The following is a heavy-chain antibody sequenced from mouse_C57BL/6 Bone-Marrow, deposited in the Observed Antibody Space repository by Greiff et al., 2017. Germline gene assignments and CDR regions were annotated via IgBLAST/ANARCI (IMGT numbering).Heavy chain of an antibody. V-gene: IGHV1-85*01. CDR3: ARLEFDGSSGDWYFDV. J-gene: IGHJ1*03. CDR2: IYPRDGST. CDR1: GYTFTSYD. D-gene: IGHD1-1*01. Sequence: QVQLQQSGPELVKPGASVKLSCKASGYTFTSYDINWVKQRPGQGLEWIGGIYPRDGSTKYNEKFKGKGTLTVDTSSSSAYMELHSLTSEDSAVYFCARLEFDGSSGDWYFDVWGTGTTVTVSS.